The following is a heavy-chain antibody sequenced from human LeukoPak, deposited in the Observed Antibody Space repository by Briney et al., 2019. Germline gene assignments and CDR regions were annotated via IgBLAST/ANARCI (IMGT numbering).Heavy chain of an antibody. V-gene: IGHV4-39*01. J-gene: IGHJ5*02. CDR3: ARRPRLPTYNWFDP. CDR1: GGSISSSSYY. D-gene: IGHD4-11*01. CDR2: IYYSGST. Sequence: NPSETLSLTCTVSGGSISSSSYYWGWIRQPPGKGLEWIGSIYYSGSTYYNPSLKSRVTISVDTSKNQFSLKLSSVTAADTAVYYCARRPRLPTYNWFDPWGQGTLVTVSS.